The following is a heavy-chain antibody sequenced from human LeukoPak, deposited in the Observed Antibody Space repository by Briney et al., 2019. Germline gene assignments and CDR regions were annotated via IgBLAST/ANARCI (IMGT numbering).Heavy chain of an antibody. CDR3: ARGVGIGYYGSGSYIGYYFDY. V-gene: IGHV4-4*07. J-gene: IGHJ4*02. CDR1: GGSISSYY. D-gene: IGHD3-10*01. Sequence: SETLSLTCTVPGGSISSYYWSWIRQPAGKGLEWIGRIYTSGSTNYNPSLKSRVTMSVDTSKNQFSLKLSSVTAADTAVYYCARGVGIGYYGSGSYIGYYFDYWGQGTLVTVSS. CDR2: IYTSGST.